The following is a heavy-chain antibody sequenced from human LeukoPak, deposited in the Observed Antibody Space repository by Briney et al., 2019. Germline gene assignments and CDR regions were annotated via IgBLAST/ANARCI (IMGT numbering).Heavy chain of an antibody. J-gene: IGHJ4*02. CDR3: ARVLSDSSGWYHFDY. D-gene: IGHD6-19*01. Sequence: AGSLRLSCALSGVTLSSNYMSWVRQAQGQGREWVSVIFSGGGTNYADTVRGRFTISRDNSKNTLSLQMSSLRAEDTAVYYCARVLSDSSGWYHFDYWGQGTLVTVSS. V-gene: IGHV3-53*01. CDR2: IFSGGGT. CDR1: GVTLSSNY.